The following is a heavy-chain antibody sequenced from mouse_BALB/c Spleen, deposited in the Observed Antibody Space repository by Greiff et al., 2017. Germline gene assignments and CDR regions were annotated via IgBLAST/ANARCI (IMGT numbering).Heavy chain of an antibody. CDR2: ISSGGSYT. CDR3: ARRGVTGTIFDY. CDR1: GFTFSSYA. J-gene: IGHJ2*01. Sequence: EVKLVESGGGLVKPGGSLKLSCAASGFTFSSYAMSWVRQTPEKRLEWVATISSGGSYTYYPGSVKGRFTISRDNAKNTLYLQMSSLRSEDTAMYYCARRGVTGTIFDYWGQGTTLTVSS. V-gene: IGHV5-9-3*01. D-gene: IGHD4-1*01.